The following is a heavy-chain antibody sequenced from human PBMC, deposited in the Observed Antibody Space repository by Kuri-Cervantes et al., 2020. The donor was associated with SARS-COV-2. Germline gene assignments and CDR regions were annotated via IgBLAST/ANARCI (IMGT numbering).Heavy chain of an antibody. CDR3: ARDHTKRWPINSYFDY. D-gene: IGHD5-24*01. V-gene: IGHV3-48*01. J-gene: IGHJ4*02. CDR2: ISSSSSTI. Sequence: GESLKISCAASGFTFSSYSMNWVRQAPGKGLEWVSYISSSSSTIYYADSVKGRFTISRDNAKNSLYLQMNSLRADDTAVYYCARDHTKRWPINSYFDYWGQGTLVTVSS. CDR1: GFTFSSYS.